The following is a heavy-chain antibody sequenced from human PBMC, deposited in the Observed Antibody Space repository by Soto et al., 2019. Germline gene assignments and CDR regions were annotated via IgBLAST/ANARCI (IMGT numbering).Heavy chain of an antibody. Sequence: GGSLRLSCAASGFTFSSYGMHWVRQAPGKGLEWVAVISYDGSNKYYADSVKGRFTISRDNSKNTLYLQMNSLRAEDTAVYYCAKGFLAAAGPYNWFDPWGQGTLVTVSS. V-gene: IGHV3-30*18. D-gene: IGHD6-13*01. CDR1: GFTFSSYG. CDR3: AKGFLAAAGPYNWFDP. J-gene: IGHJ5*02. CDR2: ISYDGSNK.